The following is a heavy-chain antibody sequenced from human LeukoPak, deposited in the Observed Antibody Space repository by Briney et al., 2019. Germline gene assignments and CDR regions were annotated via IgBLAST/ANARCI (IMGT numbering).Heavy chain of an antibody. CDR3: ANDYGDYGWGL. J-gene: IGHJ3*01. Sequence: ASVKVSCKASGYTFTSYAMHWVRQAPGQRLEWMGWINAGNGNTKYSQKFQGRVTITADKSTSTAYMELSSLRSGDTAVYYCANDYGDYGWGLWGQGTMVTVSS. D-gene: IGHD4-17*01. CDR1: GYTFTSYA. V-gene: IGHV1-3*01. CDR2: INAGNGNT.